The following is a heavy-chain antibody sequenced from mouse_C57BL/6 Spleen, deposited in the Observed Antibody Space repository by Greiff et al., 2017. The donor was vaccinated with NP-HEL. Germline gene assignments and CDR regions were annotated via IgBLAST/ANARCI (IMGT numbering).Heavy chain of an antibody. J-gene: IGHJ3*01. D-gene: IGHD2-1*01. CDR1: GYTFTDYE. Sequence: VQLQQSGAELVRPGASVTLSCKASGYTFTDYEMHWVKQTPVHGLEWIGAIDPETGGTAYNQKFKGKAILTADKSSSTAYMELRSLTSEDSAVYYCTKIDYGNGFAYWGQGTLVTVSA. CDR3: TKIDYGNGFAY. V-gene: IGHV1-15*01. CDR2: IDPETGGT.